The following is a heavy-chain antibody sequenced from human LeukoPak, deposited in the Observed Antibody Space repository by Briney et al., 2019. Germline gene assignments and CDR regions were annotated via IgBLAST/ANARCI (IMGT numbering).Heavy chain of an antibody. CDR3: AKDRQSYYDSSGYPLFDY. D-gene: IGHD3-22*01. Sequence: PGGSLRLSCAASGFTFSSYGMHWVRQAPGKGLEWVAFIRYDGSNKYYADSVKGRFTISRDNSKNTLYLQMNSLRAEDTAVYYCAKDRQSYYDSSGYPLFDYWGQGALVTVSS. V-gene: IGHV3-30*02. J-gene: IGHJ4*02. CDR1: GFTFSSYG. CDR2: IRYDGSNK.